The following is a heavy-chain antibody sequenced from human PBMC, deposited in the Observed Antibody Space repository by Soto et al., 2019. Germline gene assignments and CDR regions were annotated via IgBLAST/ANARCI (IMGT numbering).Heavy chain of an antibody. CDR1: GYIFVNYG. CDR3: VMVDNYVTPTPQDV. Sequence: QVQLVQSGDEVKKPGASVKDSCKASGYIFVNYGISWVRQAPGQGLEWMGWISPYTGNTHSASKVQGRLTMTTDTSTSTAYMDLGSLTSDDTAVYYCVMVDNYVTPTPQDVWGKGTTVTVSS. V-gene: IGHV1-18*01. J-gene: IGHJ6*04. D-gene: IGHD3-16*01. CDR2: ISPYTGNT.